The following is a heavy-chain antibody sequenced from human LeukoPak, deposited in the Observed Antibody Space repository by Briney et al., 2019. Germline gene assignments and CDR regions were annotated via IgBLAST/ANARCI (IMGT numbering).Heavy chain of an antibody. CDR2: IYHSGST. V-gene: IGHV4-38-2*02. CDR3: ARVNYYDSSGDSDY. CDR1: GYSISSGYY. J-gene: IGHJ4*02. Sequence: SETLSLTCTVSGYSISSGYYWGWIRQPPGKGLEWIGSIYHSGSTYYNPSLKSRVTISVDTSKNQFSLKLSSVTAADTAVYYCARVNYYDSSGDSDYWGQGTLVTVSS. D-gene: IGHD3-22*01.